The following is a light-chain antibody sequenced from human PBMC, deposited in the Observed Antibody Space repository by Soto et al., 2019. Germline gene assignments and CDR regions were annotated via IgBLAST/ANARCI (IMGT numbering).Light chain of an antibody. Sequence: EIVMTQSPDTLSVSQGERATLSCRASQSVSDRVVWYQQKSGQAPSLLIYAASTRATGIPARFSGSGSGTEFTLTITSLQSEDFAVYHCQQYNSWPRTFGQGTKVDI. J-gene: IGKJ1*01. CDR2: AAS. CDR3: QQYNSWPRT. CDR1: QSVSDR. V-gene: IGKV3-15*01.